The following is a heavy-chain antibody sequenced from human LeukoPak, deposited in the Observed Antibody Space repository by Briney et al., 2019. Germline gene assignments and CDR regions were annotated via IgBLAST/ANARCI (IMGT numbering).Heavy chain of an antibody. J-gene: IGHJ3*02. CDR3: ARDRITMVRGVSGAFDI. CDR1: GGSISSSNW. V-gene: IGHV4-4*02. D-gene: IGHD3-10*01. Sequence: SETLSLTCAVSGGSISSSNWWSWVRQPPGKGLEWIGEIYHSGSTNYNPSLKSRVTISVDKSKNQFSLELSSVTAADTAVYYCARDRITMVRGVSGAFDIWGQGTMVTVSS. CDR2: IYHSGST.